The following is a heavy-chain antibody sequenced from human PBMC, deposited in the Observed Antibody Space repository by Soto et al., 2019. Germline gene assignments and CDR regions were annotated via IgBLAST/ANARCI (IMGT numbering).Heavy chain of an antibody. D-gene: IGHD3-16*01. CDR2: IMAVFGTA. CDR1: GGNFRDYA. J-gene: IGHJ6*02. V-gene: IGHV1-69*01. Sequence: QVHLVQSGTEVKKPGSSVKVSCKASGGNFRDYAISWVRQAPGQGPEWMGGIMAVFGTATYALKFQGRVTISAHEFTTTAYLHLTSLTSGDAAVYYCATSRGFYAAMDVCGQGTTVTVSS. CDR3: ATSRGFYAAMDV.